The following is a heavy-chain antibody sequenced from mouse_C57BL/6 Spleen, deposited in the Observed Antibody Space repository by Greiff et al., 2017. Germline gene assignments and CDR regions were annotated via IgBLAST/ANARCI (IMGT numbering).Heavy chain of an antibody. D-gene: IGHD1-1*01. J-gene: IGHJ4*01. CDR1: GYSFTGYF. CDR3: ERNYGSSRGYYAMDD. CDR2: INPYNGDT. V-gene: IGHV1-20*01. Sequence: EVQLQQSGPELVKPGDSVKISCKASGYSFTGYFMNWVMQSHGKSLEWLGRINPYNGDTFYNQKFKGKATLTVDKPSSTAHMELRSLTSEDSAVYYCERNYGSSRGYYAMDDWGQGTSVTVSS.